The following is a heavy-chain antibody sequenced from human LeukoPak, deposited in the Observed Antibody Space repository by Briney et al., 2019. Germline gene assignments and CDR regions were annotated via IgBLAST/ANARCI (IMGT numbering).Heavy chain of an antibody. V-gene: IGHV3-74*01. J-gene: IGHJ3*02. CDR1: GFTFSGHW. D-gene: IGHD3-22*01. CDR3: ASLKNYYDSSGYLVTDAFDI. CDR2: INSDGSST. Sequence: GGSLRLSCAASGFTFSGHWMHWVRQAPGKGLVWVSRINSDGSSTTYADSVKGRFTTSRDNAKNTLYLQMNSLRADDTAVYYCASLKNYYDSSGYLVTDAFDIWGQGTMVTVSS.